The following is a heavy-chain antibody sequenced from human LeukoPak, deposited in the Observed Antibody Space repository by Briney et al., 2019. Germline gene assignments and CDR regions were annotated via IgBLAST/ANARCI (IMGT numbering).Heavy chain of an antibody. D-gene: IGHD3-22*01. V-gene: IGHV1-18*01. J-gene: IGHJ5*02. CDR1: GYTFNSYG. CDR3: ARGDSSGYYGS. CDR2: ISAYNGNT. Sequence: ASVKVSCKASGYTFNSYGISWVRQAPGQGLEWMGWISAYNGNTNYAQKLQGRVTMTRDTSISTAYMELSRLRSDDTAVYYCARGDSSGYYGSWGQGTLVTVSS.